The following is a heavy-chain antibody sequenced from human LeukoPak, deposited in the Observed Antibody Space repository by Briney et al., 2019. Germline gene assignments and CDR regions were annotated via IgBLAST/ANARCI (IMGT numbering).Heavy chain of an antibody. D-gene: IGHD3-9*01. Sequence: GASVKVSCKASGYTFTSYAMHWVRQAPGQRLEWMGWINAGNGNTKYSQKFQGRVTITRDTSASTAYMELSSLRSEDTAVYYCARVKDILTGYYRYFDYWGQGTLVTASS. V-gene: IGHV1-3*01. CDR3: ARVKDILTGYYRYFDY. CDR1: GYTFTSYA. CDR2: INAGNGNT. J-gene: IGHJ4*02.